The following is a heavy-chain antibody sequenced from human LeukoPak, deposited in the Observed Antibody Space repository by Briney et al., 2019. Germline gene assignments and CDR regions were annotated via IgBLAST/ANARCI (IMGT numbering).Heavy chain of an antibody. Sequence: KPSETLSLTCTVSGGSISSYYWSWIRQPPGKGLEWIGYIYYSGSTNYNPSLKSRVTISVDTSKNQFSLKLSSVTAADTAVYYCARHPGSITMVRLTEFDYWGQGTLVTVSS. V-gene: IGHV4-59*08. D-gene: IGHD3-10*01. CDR1: GGSISSYY. CDR2: IYYSGST. CDR3: ARHPGSITMVRLTEFDY. J-gene: IGHJ4*02.